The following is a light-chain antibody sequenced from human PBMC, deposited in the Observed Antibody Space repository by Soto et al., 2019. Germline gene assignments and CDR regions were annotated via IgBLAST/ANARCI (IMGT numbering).Light chain of an antibody. CDR1: QSVSSS. Sequence: EIVLTQSPGTLSLSPGERATLSCRASQSVSSSFLAWYQQRPGQAPRLLIYAASTRVTGLPVRFSGSGSGTEFILTISGLQSEDVGIYYCQQYKSWRTFGRGTNVEIK. J-gene: IGKJ1*01. V-gene: IGKV3-15*01. CDR3: QQYKSWRT. CDR2: AAS.